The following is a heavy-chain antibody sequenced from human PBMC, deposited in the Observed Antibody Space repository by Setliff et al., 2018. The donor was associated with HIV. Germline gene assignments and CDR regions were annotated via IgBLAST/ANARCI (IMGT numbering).Heavy chain of an antibody. CDR1: GFIFSDYY. CDR2: LSEGGYDT. CDR3: ARDRRPVWGMDV. D-gene: IGHD3-16*01. Sequence: HPGGSRRLSCAASGFIFSDYYMSWVRQAPGKGLQWVSSLSEGGYDTYYAYSVKGRFTISRDASKNTLYLQMNSLSAEDTALYYCARDRRPVWGMDVWGQGTTVTVSS. V-gene: IGHV3-66*02. J-gene: IGHJ6*02.